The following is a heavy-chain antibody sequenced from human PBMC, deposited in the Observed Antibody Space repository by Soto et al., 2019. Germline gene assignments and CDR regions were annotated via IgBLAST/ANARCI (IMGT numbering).Heavy chain of an antibody. J-gene: IGHJ4*02. Sequence: QVQLVQSGAEVKKPGASVNVSCKASGYTFTVYYMHWVRQAPGQGLEWMGWTNPKSGGTMYQQKFQGRVTMTWDTSISTAYMALTRLRSDDTAVYYCARDLVKGGGSAGFDYWGQGTLVTVSS. CDR2: TNPKSGGT. V-gene: IGHV1-2*02. CDR1: GYTFTVYY. CDR3: ARDLVKGGGSAGFDY. D-gene: IGHD1-26*01.